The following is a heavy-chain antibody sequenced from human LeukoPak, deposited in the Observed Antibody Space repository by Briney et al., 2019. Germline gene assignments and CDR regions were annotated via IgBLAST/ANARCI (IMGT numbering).Heavy chain of an antibody. CDR1: GFTFDDYA. CDR2: ISWNSGSI. CDR3: ARSSMVRGAPRAFDI. V-gene: IGHV3-9*03. Sequence: GGSLRLSCAASGFTFDDYAMHWVRQAPGKGLEWVSGISWNSGSIGYADSVKGRFTISRDNAKNTLYLQMGSLRAEDMAVYYCARSSMVRGAPRAFDIWGQGTMVTVSS. J-gene: IGHJ3*02. D-gene: IGHD3-10*01.